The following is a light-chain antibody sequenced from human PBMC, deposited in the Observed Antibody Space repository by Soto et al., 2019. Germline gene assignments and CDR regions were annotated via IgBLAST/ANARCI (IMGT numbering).Light chain of an antibody. J-gene: IGKJ1*01. V-gene: IGKV1-5*03. CDR1: QSIYDW. CDR3: QQYNTYWT. Sequence: DIQMTQSPSTLSASVGDRVTITCRASQSIYDWLAWYQQKPGKAPKLLIYKAYNLESGVPSRFSGSASGTEFTLTISSLQPDDFATYYCQQYNTYWTFGQGTKVEIK. CDR2: KAY.